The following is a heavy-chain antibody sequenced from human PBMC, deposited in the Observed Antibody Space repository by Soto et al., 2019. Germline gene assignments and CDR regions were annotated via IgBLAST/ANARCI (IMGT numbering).Heavy chain of an antibody. J-gene: IGHJ6*03. CDR1: GGTFSSYT. V-gene: IGHV1-69*02. CDR2: IIPILGIA. CDR3: ARSLAGRIAEAYDYYYYYMDV. D-gene: IGHD6-13*01. Sequence: QVQLVQSGAEVKKPGSSVKVSCKASGGTFSSYTISWVRQAPGQGLEWMGRIIPILGIANYAQKFQGRVTITADKSTSTAYRELSSLRSEDTAVYYCARSLAGRIAEAYDYYYYYMDVWGKGTTVTVSS.